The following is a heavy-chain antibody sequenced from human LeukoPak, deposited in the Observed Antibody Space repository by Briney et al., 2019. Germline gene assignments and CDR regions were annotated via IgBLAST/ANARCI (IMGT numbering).Heavy chain of an antibody. V-gene: IGHV3-21*01. CDR3: ARDEVVVAAELDY. CDR2: ISSSSSYI. D-gene: IGHD2-15*01. CDR1: GFTFCSYS. J-gene: IGHJ4*02. Sequence: GGSLRLSCAASGFTFCSYSMNWVRQAPGKGLEWVSSISSSSSYIYYADSVKGRFTISRDNAKNSLYLQMNSLRAEDTAVYYCARDEVVVAAELDYWGQGTLVTVSS.